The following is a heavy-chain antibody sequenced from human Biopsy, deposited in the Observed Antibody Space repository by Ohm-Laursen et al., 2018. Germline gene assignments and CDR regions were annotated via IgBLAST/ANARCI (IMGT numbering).Heavy chain of an antibody. V-gene: IGHV1-18*04. J-gene: IGHJ3*02. CDR2: ISTYNDDT. CDR1: GYTFTAYG. Sequence: ALVKVSCKTSGYTFTAYGISWVRQAPGQGLGWMGWISTYNDDTNIAQKFQGRVSMTTDTSTRTAYMELRSLRSGDTAIYFCARDPGYDFWSGSDPFDIWGQGTLVTVS. CDR3: ARDPGYDFWSGSDPFDI. D-gene: IGHD3-3*01.